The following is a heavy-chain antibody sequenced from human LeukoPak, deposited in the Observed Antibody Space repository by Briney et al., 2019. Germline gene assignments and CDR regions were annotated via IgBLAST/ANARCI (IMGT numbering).Heavy chain of an antibody. Sequence: GGSLRLSCVGSGLTFSGFEMNWVRQAPGKGLEWVSHIRGDGTTKSYADSVKGRFTISRDNAKNSLYLQMNSLRAEDTAIYYCARRFRDWGQGTLDTVSS. J-gene: IGHJ4*02. CDR3: ARRFRD. V-gene: IGHV3-48*03. D-gene: IGHD5-24*01. CDR2: IRGDGTTK. CDR1: GLTFSGFE.